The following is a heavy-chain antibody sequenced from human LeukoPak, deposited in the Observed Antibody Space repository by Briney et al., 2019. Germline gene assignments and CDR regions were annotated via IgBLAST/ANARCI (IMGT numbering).Heavy chain of an antibody. D-gene: IGHD2-2*01. CDR1: GFTFSSYA. Sequence: PAGGSLRLSCAASGFTFSSYAMSWVRQAPGKGLEWVSAISGSGGSTYYADSVKGRFTISRDNSKNTLYLQMNSLRAEDTAVYYCAKDLVLTSCSGMFDYWGQGTLVTVSS. CDR3: AKDLVLTSCSGMFDY. J-gene: IGHJ4*02. V-gene: IGHV3-23*01. CDR2: ISGSGGST.